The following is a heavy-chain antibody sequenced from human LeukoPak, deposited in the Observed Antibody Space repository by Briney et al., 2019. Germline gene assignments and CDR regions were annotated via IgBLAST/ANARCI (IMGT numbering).Heavy chain of an antibody. Sequence: ASVKVSCKASGYTFSNYGISWVRQAPGQGLEWMGWISSYNDNTNYAQKLQGRVTMTTDTSTSTAYMELRSLRSDDTAVYYCARGSELRYFDWLLYGYFDYWGQGTLVTVSS. D-gene: IGHD3-9*01. CDR1: GYTFSNYG. J-gene: IGHJ4*02. V-gene: IGHV1-18*01. CDR2: ISSYNDNT. CDR3: ARGSELRYFDWLLYGYFDY.